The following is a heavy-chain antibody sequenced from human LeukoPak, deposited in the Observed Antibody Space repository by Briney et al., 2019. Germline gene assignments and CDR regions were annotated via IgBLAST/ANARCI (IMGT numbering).Heavy chain of an antibody. V-gene: IGHV3-43*01. D-gene: IGHD1-14*01. CDR2: INGDGGST. CDR3: EKGHGEQNHLLLDN. CDR1: GFTFDDHT. J-gene: IGHJ4*02. Sequence: GGSLRLSCVASGFTFDDHTMHWGRQAPGKGLEWGSLINGDGGSTYFADSVKGRFTISRDNSKNSLFLQMNSLRTEDSALYYCEKGHGEQNHLLLDNWGQGTLVTVSS.